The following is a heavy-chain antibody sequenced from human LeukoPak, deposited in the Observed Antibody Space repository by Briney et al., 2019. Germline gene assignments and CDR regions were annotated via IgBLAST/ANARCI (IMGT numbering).Heavy chain of an antibody. CDR2: IKQDGSEK. D-gene: IGHD3-3*01. J-gene: IGHJ6*03. Sequence: GGSLRLSCSASGFTFSNYWMSWVRQTAGKGLEWVANIKQDGSEKYYVDSVKGRFTISRDNAENSLYLHMNSLRAEDTAVYYWARVSDYAFWHYYYMDVWGQGTTVTVSS. CDR1: GFTFSNYW. V-gene: IGHV3-7*01. CDR3: ARVSDYAFWHYYYMDV.